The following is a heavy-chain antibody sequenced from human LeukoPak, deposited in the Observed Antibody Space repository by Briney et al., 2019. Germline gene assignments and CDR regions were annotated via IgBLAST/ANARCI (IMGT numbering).Heavy chain of an antibody. D-gene: IGHD2-2*01. Sequence: SETLSLTCAVYGGSFSGYYWSWIRQPPGKGLEWIGEINHSGSTNYNPSLKSRVTISVDTSKNQFSLKLSFVTAADTAVYYCARGGGIVVVLAASPFDYWGQGTLVTVSS. V-gene: IGHV4-34*01. J-gene: IGHJ4*02. CDR3: ARGGGIVVVLAASPFDY. CDR2: INHSGST. CDR1: GGSFSGYY.